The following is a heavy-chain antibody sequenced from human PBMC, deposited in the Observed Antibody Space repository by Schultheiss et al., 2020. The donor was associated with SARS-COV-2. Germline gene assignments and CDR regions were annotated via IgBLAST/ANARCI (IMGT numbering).Heavy chain of an antibody. CDR1: GFTFSSYA. J-gene: IGHJ6*02. V-gene: IGHV3-23*01. CDR2: ISGSGGST. CDR3: ARMLRPAVVWPHYYYYGMDV. D-gene: IGHD2-2*01. Sequence: GGSLRLSCAASGFTFSSYAMSWVRQAPGKGLEWVSAISGSGGSTYYADSVKGRFTISRDNAKNSLYLQMNSLRAEDTAVYYCARMLRPAVVWPHYYYYGMDVWGQGTTVTVSS.